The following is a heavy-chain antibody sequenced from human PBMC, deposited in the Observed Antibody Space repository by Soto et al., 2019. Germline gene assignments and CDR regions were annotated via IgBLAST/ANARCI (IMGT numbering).Heavy chain of an antibody. D-gene: IGHD3-9*01. J-gene: IGHJ4*02. Sequence: EVRLLESGGGLVQPGGSLRLSCAASGFTFSGCSMTWVRQAPGKGLEWVSAITGSGDRTYYADSVKGRFTISRDNSNNMVYLQMNSLRAEDSAVYYCAVAIFTAYDYWGQGTPVTVSS. CDR1: GFTFSGCS. CDR3: AVAIFTAYDY. CDR2: ITGSGDRT. V-gene: IGHV3-23*01.